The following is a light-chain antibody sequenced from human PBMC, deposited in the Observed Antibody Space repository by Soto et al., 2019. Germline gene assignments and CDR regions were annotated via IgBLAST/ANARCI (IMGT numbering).Light chain of an antibody. CDR1: SGDIGGYNY. V-gene: IGLV2-14*01. CDR2: EVS. CDR3: ASFSNSTFV. J-gene: IGLJ1*01. Sequence: QSALTQPASVSGSPGQSITISCTGTSGDIGGYNYVSWYQQHPGKAPKLIIYEVSNRPSGVSLRFSGSKSANTASLTLSGLQADDEAEYYCASFSNSTFVFGSGTKVTVL.